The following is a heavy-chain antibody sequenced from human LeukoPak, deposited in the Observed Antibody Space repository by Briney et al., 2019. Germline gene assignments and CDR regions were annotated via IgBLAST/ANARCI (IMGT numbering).Heavy chain of an antibody. D-gene: IGHD5-24*01. CDR3: ARLDDNYYTMDF. CDR2: IYPGDSDT. V-gene: IGHV5-51*01. Sequence: ESLKISCQGFGYSFTSYWIAWVRQMPGKGLARMGIIYPGDSDTTYTPAFQGQVTISVDKSIRTAYLQWSSLNASDTAMYYCARLDDNYYTMDFWGQGTTVTVSS. CDR1: GYSFTSYW. J-gene: IGHJ6*02.